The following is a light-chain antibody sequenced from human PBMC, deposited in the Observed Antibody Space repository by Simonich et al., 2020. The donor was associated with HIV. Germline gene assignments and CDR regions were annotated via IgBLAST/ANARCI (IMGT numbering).Light chain of an antibody. V-gene: IGKV1-5*03. CDR2: KAS. J-gene: IGKJ1*01. CDR3: QQYNSYGT. CDR1: QSISSW. Sequence: DIQMTQSPSSLSASLGDRVTITCRARQSISSWLAWYQQKPGKAPKLLIYKASSLESGVPSRFSGSGSGTEFTLTISSLQPDDFATYYCQQYNSYGTFGQGTKVEIK.